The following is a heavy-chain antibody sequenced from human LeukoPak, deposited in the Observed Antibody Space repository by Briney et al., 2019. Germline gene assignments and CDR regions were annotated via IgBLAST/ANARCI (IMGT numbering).Heavy chain of an antibody. D-gene: IGHD1-26*01. Sequence: SVKVSCKASGYTFTSYGISWVRQAPGQGLEWMGGIIPIFGTANYAQKFQGRVTITADESTSTAYMELSSLRSEDTAVYYCARDLDYSGSYSNAFDIWGQGTMVTVSS. J-gene: IGHJ3*02. V-gene: IGHV1-69*13. CDR2: IIPIFGTA. CDR3: ARDLDYSGSYSNAFDI. CDR1: GYTFTSYG.